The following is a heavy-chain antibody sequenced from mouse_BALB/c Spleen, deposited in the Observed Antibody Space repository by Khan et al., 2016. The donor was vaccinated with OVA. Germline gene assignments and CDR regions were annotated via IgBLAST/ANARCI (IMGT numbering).Heavy chain of an antibody. CDR2: ISSGGDNI. J-gene: IGHJ3*01. D-gene: IGHD1-1*01. V-gene: IGHV5-9-3*01. Sequence: EVELVESGGDLVKPGGSLKLSCSASGFTFSTYAMSWVRQNPEKRLEWVATISSGGDNIFYPDSVKGRFPISRDKAKNTLYIKMSSLRSEDTAMYSCARHNYGPFAYWGQGTLVTVSA. CDR3: ARHNYGPFAY. CDR1: GFTFSTYA.